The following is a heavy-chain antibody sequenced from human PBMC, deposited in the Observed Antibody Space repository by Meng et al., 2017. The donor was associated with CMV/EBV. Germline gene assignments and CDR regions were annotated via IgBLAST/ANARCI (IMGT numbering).Heavy chain of an antibody. D-gene: IGHD6-13*01. J-gene: IGHJ4*02. CDR1: GYSFTGYY. CDR2: INPSGGST. V-gene: IGHV1-46*01. Sequence: SGYSFTGYYIHWVRQVPGQGLEWMGIINPSGGSTSYAQKFQGRVTMTRDTSTSTVYMELSSLRSEDTAVYYCARAGQEYSSSWYGFDYWGQGTLVTVSS. CDR3: ARAGQEYSSSWYGFDY.